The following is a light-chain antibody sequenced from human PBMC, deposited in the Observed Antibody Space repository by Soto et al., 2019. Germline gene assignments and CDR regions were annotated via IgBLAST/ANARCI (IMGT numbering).Light chain of an antibody. CDR2: GAC. J-gene: IGKJ4*01. Sequence: EIVLTQSPGTLSLSPGESTTLSCRASQSVGRNFLAWYQQKPGRAPRLLIHGACYRATGVPDRFSGSGSETDFTLTISRLEPEDFDVYYCHQYAASQLTFGGGTKIEIK. CDR3: HQYAASQLT. CDR1: QSVGRNF. V-gene: IGKV3-20*01.